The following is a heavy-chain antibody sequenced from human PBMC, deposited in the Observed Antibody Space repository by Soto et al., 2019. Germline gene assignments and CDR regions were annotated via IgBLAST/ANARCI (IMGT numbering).Heavy chain of an antibody. J-gene: IGHJ1*01. D-gene: IGHD1-26*01. CDR2: IYSGGST. CDR1: GFTVSSNY. CDR3: ARDQVGAATEYFQH. Sequence: EVQLVESGGGLVQPGGSLRLSCAASGFTVSSNYMSWVRQAPGKGLEWVSVIYSGGSTYYADSVKGRFTISRDNSKNTLYLKMNSLRAEDTAVYYCARDQVGAATEYFQHWGQGTLVTVSS. V-gene: IGHV3-66*01.